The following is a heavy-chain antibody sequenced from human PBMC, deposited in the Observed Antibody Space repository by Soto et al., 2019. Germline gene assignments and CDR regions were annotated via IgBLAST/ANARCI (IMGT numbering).Heavy chain of an antibody. Sequence: PSETLSLTCAVYGGSFSGYYWSWIRQPPGKGLEWIGEINHSGSTNYNPSLKSRVTISVDTSKNQFSLKLSSVTAADTAVYYCARGLSSSRDYYGSGYNWFDPWGQGTLVTVSS. D-gene: IGHD3-10*01. CDR1: GGSFSGYY. J-gene: IGHJ5*02. V-gene: IGHV4-34*01. CDR3: ARGLSSSRDYYGSGYNWFDP. CDR2: INHSGST.